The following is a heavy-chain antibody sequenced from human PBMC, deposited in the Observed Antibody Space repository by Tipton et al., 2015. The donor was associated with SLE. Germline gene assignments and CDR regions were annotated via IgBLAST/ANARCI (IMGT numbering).Heavy chain of an antibody. J-gene: IGHJ3*01. Sequence: TLSLTCTVSGGSIGPNFLNLIRQSSGTGLGWIRRFYTDGSTRHKPSLESHLRPSFESRVTMSVDPSKNQFSLTLMSVTAADTAVYFCARIIAGHRNAFDVSGQGQMVTVSS. CDR3: ARIIAGHRNAFDV. V-gene: IGHV4-4*07. CDR2: FYTDGST. CDR1: GGSIGPNF.